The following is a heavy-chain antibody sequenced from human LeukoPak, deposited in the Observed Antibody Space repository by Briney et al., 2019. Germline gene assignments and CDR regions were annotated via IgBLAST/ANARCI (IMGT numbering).Heavy chain of an antibody. V-gene: IGHV3-30*18. CDR2: ISYDGSNK. CDR1: GFTFSSYG. J-gene: IGHJ4*02. CDR3: AKDWFSSRGYTDY. Sequence: GRSLRLSCAASGFTFSSYGMHRVRQAPGKGLEWVAVISYDGSNKYYADSVKGRFTISRDNSKNTLYLQMNSLRAEDTAVYYCAKDWFSSRGYTDYWGQGTLVTVSS. D-gene: IGHD3-22*01.